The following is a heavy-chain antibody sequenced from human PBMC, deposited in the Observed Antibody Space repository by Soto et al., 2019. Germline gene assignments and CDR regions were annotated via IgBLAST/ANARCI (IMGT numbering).Heavy chain of an antibody. Sequence: ASVKVSCKASGYAFTSYAMHWVRQATGQRLEWMGWMNANSGNTGYAQKFQGRVTMTRNTSISTAYMELSSLRSEDTAVYYCARTLYGDNVDYWGQGTLVTVSS. V-gene: IGHV1-8*02. CDR3: ARTLYGDNVDY. J-gene: IGHJ4*02. D-gene: IGHD4-17*01. CDR1: GYAFTSYA. CDR2: MNANSGNT.